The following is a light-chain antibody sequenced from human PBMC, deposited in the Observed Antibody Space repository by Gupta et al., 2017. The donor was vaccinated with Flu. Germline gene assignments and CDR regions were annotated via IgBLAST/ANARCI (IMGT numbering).Light chain of an antibody. CDR3: CSYAGSRYV. V-gene: IGLV2-23*01. Sequence: QSALTQPASASGSPGQSIPISCTGTSSDVGSYNLVSWYQQHPGKAPKLMIYEGSKRPSGVSNRFSGSKSGNTASLTISGLQAEDEADYYCCSYAGSRYVFGTGTKVTVL. CDR1: SSDVGSYNL. CDR2: EGS. J-gene: IGLJ1*01.